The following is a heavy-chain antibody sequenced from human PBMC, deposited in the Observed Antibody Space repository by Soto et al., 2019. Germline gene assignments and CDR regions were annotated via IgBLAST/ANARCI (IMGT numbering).Heavy chain of an antibody. D-gene: IGHD3-22*01. Sequence: QVHLVQSGAEVKKPGASVKVSCKVSGHTLTEISMHWVRQAPGKGLEWMGGFDPEDAKTISAQKFQGRVTMTEDTSTDTAYMEMSSLRSEDTAVYYCATGRITVIVGGGLLLDIWGQGTMVTVSS. V-gene: IGHV1-24*01. J-gene: IGHJ3*02. CDR3: ATGRITVIVGGGLLLDI. CDR1: GHTLTEIS. CDR2: FDPEDAKT.